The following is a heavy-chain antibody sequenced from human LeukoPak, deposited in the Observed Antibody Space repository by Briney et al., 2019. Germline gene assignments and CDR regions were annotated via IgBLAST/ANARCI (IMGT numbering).Heavy chain of an antibody. D-gene: IGHD6-6*01. Sequence: SETLSLTCTVSGGSISSGDYYWSWIRQPPGKGLEWIGYIYYSGSTYYNPSLKSRVTISVDTSKNQFSLKLSSVTAADTAVYYCATDSSSSPYYYYYMDVWGKGTTVTVSS. CDR2: IYYSGST. J-gene: IGHJ6*03. CDR1: GGSISSGDYY. CDR3: ATDSSSSPYYYYYMDV. V-gene: IGHV4-30-4*01.